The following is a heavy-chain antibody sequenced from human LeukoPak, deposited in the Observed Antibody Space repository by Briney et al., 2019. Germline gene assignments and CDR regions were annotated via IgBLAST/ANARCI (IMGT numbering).Heavy chain of an antibody. J-gene: IGHJ6*03. CDR1: GGPISTSNHY. Sequence: SETLSLTCTVSGGPISTSNHYWGWIRQPPGKGLEWIGSIYYSGTTYYNPSLKSRVTISIDTSTSQFSLKLSSVTAADTAVYYCARGAYYDILTGYYSQEYYYYMDVWGKGTTVTFSS. CDR2: IYYSGTT. V-gene: IGHV4-39*07. CDR3: ARGAYYDILTGYYSQEYYYYMDV. D-gene: IGHD3-9*01.